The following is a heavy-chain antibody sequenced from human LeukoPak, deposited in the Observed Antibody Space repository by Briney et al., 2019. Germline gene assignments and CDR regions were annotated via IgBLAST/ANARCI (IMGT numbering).Heavy chain of an antibody. J-gene: IGHJ4*02. Sequence: GASVKVSCKASGYTFTSYGISWVRQAPGQGLEWMGWISAYNGNTNYAQKLQGRVTMTTDTSTSTAYMELRRLRSDDTAVYYCARALPSLRPAAGAGTFDYWGQGTLVTVSS. CDR2: ISAYNGNT. CDR3: ARALPSLRPAAGAGTFDY. D-gene: IGHD2-2*01. CDR1: GYTFTSYG. V-gene: IGHV1-18*01.